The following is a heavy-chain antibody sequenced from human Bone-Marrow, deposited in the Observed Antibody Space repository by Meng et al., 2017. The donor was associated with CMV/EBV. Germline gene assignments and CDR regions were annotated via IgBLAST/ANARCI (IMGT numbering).Heavy chain of an antibody. D-gene: IGHD6-13*01. CDR3: AKDSSSWSHYYIDY. V-gene: IGHV3-30-3*01. CDR1: GFTFSSYA. Sequence: GESLKISCAASGFTFSSYAMHWVRQAPGKGLEWVAVISYDGSNKYYADSAKGRFTISRDNSKNTLYLQMNSLRAEDTAVYYCAKDSSSWSHYYIDYWGQGTLVTVSS. CDR2: ISYDGSNK. J-gene: IGHJ4*02.